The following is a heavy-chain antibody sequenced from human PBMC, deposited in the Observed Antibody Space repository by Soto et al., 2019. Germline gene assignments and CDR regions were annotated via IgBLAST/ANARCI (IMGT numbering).Heavy chain of an antibody. CDR2: IYSSGST. V-gene: IGHV3-66*01. J-gene: IGHJ4*02. Sequence: GGSLRLSCAAFGFTVSDNYMSWVRQAPGKRLEWVSVIYSSGSTYYPDYVKGRFTISRDNSNNILFLQMNSLIFEDTAVYYCARGEPHHYFDYWGQGTLVTVSS. CDR3: ARGEPHHYFDY. CDR1: GFTVSDNY. D-gene: IGHD3-16*01.